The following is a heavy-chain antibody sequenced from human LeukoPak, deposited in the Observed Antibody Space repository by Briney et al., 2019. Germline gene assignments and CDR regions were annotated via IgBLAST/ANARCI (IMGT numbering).Heavy chain of an antibody. J-gene: IGHJ4*02. V-gene: IGHV3-48*02. CDR2: ISSSSSTI. Sequence: DPGGSLRLSCAASGFDFSGAYMNWVRQAPGKGLEWVSYISSSSSTIYYADSVKGRFTISRDSAKNSLYLQMNSLRDEDTAVYYCARDRYGDYVSDSWGQGTLVTVSS. CDR3: ARDRYGDYVSDS. CDR1: GFDFSGAY. D-gene: IGHD4-17*01.